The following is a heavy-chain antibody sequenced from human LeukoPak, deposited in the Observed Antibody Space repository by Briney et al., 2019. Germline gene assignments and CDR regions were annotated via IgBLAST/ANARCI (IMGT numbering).Heavy chain of an antibody. CDR3: AKPPLGSYYAFDI. CDR2: IKQDGSEE. CDR1: GFTFSNYW. Sequence: GGSLRLSCAASGFTFSNYWMSWVRQAPGKGLELVANIKQDGSEEYYVDSVKGRFTISRDNTKNSLYLQLNSLRAEDTAVYYCAKPPLGSYYAFDIWGQGTMVTVSS. V-gene: IGHV3-7*01. J-gene: IGHJ3*02. D-gene: IGHD1-26*01.